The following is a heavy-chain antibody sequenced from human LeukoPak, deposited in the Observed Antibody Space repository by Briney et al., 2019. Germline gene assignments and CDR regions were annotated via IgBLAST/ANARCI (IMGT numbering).Heavy chain of an antibody. CDR3: ARGGSYYGFYYFDY. CDR2: ISSSSSYI. D-gene: IGHD1-26*01. CDR1: GFTFSSYS. Sequence: GGSLRLSRAASGFTFSSYSMNWVRQAPGKGLEWVSSISSSSSYIYYADSVKGRFTISRDNAKNSLYLQMNSLRAEDTAVYYCARGGSYYGFYYFDYWGQGTLVTVSS. V-gene: IGHV3-21*04. J-gene: IGHJ4*02.